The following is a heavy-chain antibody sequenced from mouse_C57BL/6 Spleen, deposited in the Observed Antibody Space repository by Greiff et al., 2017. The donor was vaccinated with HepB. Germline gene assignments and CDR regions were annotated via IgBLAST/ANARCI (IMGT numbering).Heavy chain of an antibody. J-gene: IGHJ1*03. CDR3: ARHYYYGSSYWYFDV. D-gene: IGHD1-1*01. Sequence: QVQLQQSGPELVKPGASVKISCKASGYAFSSSWMNWVKQRPGKGLEWIGRIYPGDGDTNYNGKFKGKATLTADKSSSTAYMQLSSLTSEDSAVYFCARHYYYGSSYWYFDVWGTGTTVTVSS. CDR1: GYAFSSSW. V-gene: IGHV1-82*01. CDR2: IYPGDGDT.